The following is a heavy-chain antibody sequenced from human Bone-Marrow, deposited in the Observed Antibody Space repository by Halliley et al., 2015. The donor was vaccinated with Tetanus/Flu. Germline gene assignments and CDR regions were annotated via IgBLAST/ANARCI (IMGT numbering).Heavy chain of an antibody. CDR3: ATLGYSSGNSFDH. CDR2: IYYSGTT. J-gene: IGHJ4*02. V-gene: IGHV4-59*08. D-gene: IGHD2-15*01. Sequence: TLSLTCTVSGGSLSGYYWSWLRQSPGSRLEYIGYIYYSGTTNYNPSLRSRVTISVDTSKNQFSLTLSSVTATDTAVYYCATLGYSSGNSFDHWGQGTPITVSS. CDR1: GGSLSGYY.